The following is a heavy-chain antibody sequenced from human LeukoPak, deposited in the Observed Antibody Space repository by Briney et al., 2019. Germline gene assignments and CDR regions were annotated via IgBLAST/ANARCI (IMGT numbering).Heavy chain of an antibody. CDR2: ISYDGSNK. CDR3: AKDLGGGSGCYDL. Sequence: GGSLRLSCAASGFTFSSYGMHWVRQAPGKGLEWVAIISYDGSNKYYADSVQGRFTISRDNSKNTLYLQMNSLRAEDTAVYYCAKDLGGGSGCYDLWGRGTLVTVSS. V-gene: IGHV3-30*18. J-gene: IGHJ2*01. CDR1: GFTFSSYG. D-gene: IGHD6-19*01.